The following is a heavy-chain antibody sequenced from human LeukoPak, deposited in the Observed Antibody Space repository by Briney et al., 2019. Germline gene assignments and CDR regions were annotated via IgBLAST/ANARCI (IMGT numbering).Heavy chain of an antibody. CDR3: ARGFGIAAAGPADY. CDR2: IYTSGST. D-gene: IGHD6-13*01. Sequence: SETLSLTCTVSGGSISSYYWSWIRQPAGKGLEWIGRIYTSGSTNYNPSLKSRVTMSVDTSKNQFSLKLSSVTAADTAVYYCARGFGIAAAGPADYWGQGTLVTVSS. J-gene: IGHJ4*02. CDR1: GGSISSYY. V-gene: IGHV4-4*07.